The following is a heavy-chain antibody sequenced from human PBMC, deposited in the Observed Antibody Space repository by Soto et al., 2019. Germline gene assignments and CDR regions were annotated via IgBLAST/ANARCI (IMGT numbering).Heavy chain of an antibody. D-gene: IGHD2-15*01. CDR1: VFSLSTSAVG. Sequence: QITLKESGPTLVKPPQTLTLTCTFSVFSLSTSAVGVAWIRQPTGKARECLALMYWDDDKRYSPSLTSRLTITKNTSKNQVGLTMTNMDPVDTATDYCAHLTWLPGLAYYYYGMYGWGQGTTVTVSS. CDR3: AHLTWLPGLAYYYYGMYG. J-gene: IGHJ6*02. V-gene: IGHV2-5*02. CDR2: MYWDDDK.